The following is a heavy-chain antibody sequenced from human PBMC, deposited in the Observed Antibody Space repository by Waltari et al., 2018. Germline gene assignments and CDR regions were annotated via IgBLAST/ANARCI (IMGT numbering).Heavy chain of an antibody. Sequence: QVHLVQSGAEVRKPGSPVKVSCEASGGSSGTYAITWVRQAPGQGLEWMAGIIPIFGTPNYAQKFQGRVNVAADELTNTAYMELSGLRSDDTAIYYCAKRIVGGPFDVWGQGTMVTVSS. J-gene: IGHJ3*01. CDR2: IIPIFGTP. CDR3: AKRIVGGPFDV. CDR1: GGSSGTYA. V-gene: IGHV1-69*12. D-gene: IGHD1-26*01.